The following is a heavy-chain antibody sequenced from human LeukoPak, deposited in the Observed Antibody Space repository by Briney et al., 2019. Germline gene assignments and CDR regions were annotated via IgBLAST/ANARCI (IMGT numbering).Heavy chain of an antibody. CDR2: ISAYNCNT. D-gene: IGHD1-26*01. Sequence: ASVTVSCKASVYTFTSYGISWVRQAPGQGLDWMGWISAYNCNTNYAQKLQGRVIINTDTSTSKPYMEQRELRDSHTAVYYCARDRIGGAAFDYWGQGTLVTVSS. J-gene: IGHJ4*02. CDR3: ARDRIGGAAFDY. V-gene: IGHV1-18*01. CDR1: VYTFTSYG.